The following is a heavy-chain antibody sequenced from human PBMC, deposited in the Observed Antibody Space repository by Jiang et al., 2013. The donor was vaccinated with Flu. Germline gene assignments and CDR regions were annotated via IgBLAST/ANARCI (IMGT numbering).Heavy chain of an antibody. CDR2: IYYSGST. D-gene: IGHD6-13*01. CDR3: ASPGIAAAGFDY. CDR1: GGSISSSSYY. Sequence: GPGLVKPSETLSLTCTASGGSISSSSYYWGWIRQPPGKGLEWIGSIYYSGSTYYNPSLKSRVTISVDTSKNQFSLKLSSVTAADMAVYYCASPGIAAAGFDYWGQGTLVTVSS. J-gene: IGHJ4*02. V-gene: IGHV4-39*01.